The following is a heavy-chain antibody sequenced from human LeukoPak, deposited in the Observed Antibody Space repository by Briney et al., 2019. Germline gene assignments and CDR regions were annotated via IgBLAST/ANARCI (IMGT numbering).Heavy chain of an antibody. Sequence: GGSLRLSCAASGFTFSSYNMNLVRQAPGMGLEWVSFISSTSSYIYYADSVKGRFTISRDNAKNSLYLQMNSLRADDTAVYYCARASGFNYYFDYWGQGALVTVSS. CDR3: ARASGFNYYFDY. CDR1: GFTFSSYN. D-gene: IGHD3-9*01. CDR2: ISSTSSYI. J-gene: IGHJ4*02. V-gene: IGHV3-21*01.